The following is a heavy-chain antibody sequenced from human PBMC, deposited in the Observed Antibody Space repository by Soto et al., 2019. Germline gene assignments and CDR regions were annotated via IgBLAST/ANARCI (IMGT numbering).Heavy chain of an antibody. CDR3: ARDGDYGGNSDYYYGMDV. CDR2: IYYSGST. Sequence: LSLTCTVSGGSISSGGYYWSWIRQHPGKGLEWIGYIYYSGSTYYNPSLKSRVTISVDTSKNQFSLKLSSVTAADTAVYYCARDGDYGGNSDYYYGMDVWGQGTTVTVSS. D-gene: IGHD4-17*01. CDR1: GGSISSGGYY. V-gene: IGHV4-31*03. J-gene: IGHJ6*02.